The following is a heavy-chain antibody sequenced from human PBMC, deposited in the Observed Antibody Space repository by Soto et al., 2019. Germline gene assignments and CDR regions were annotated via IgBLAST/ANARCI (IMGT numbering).Heavy chain of an antibody. CDR2: IYYSGST. J-gene: IGHJ4*02. CDR1: GGSISSGGYY. CDR3: ARRYYYDSSGYYREPYYFDY. Sequence: SETLSLTCTVSGGSISSGGYYWSWIRQHPGKGLEWIGYIYYSGSTYYNPSLKSRITISVDRSKNQFSLKLSSVTAADTAVYYCARRYYYDSSGYYREPYYFDYWGQGTLVTVSS. D-gene: IGHD3-22*01. V-gene: IGHV4-31*03.